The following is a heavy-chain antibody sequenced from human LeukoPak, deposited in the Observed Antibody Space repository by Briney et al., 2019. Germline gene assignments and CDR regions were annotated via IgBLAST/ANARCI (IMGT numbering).Heavy chain of an antibody. CDR3: AKDTLESIVGPLGAFDS. V-gene: IGHV3-23*01. CDR2: LSNSGDTA. J-gene: IGHJ4*02. Sequence: GGSLRLSCAASRFTFASYAMSWVRQAPGKGLEWVSTLSNSGDTAYYADSVKGRFTISRDNSKNTLYLQMSSLRAEDTAVYYCAKDTLESIVGPLGAFDSWGQGTLVTVSS. D-gene: IGHD1-26*01. CDR1: RFTFASYA.